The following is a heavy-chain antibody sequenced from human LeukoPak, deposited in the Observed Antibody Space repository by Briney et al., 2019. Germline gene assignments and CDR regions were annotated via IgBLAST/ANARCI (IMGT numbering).Heavy chain of an antibody. CDR2: MYHTGSS. D-gene: IGHD2-8*01. CDR3: ARFSGTNYKGFDY. Sequence: SETLSLTCAVSGDSISGTNWWSWVRQSPGKGLEWIGEMYHTGSSNYNPSLKSRVTISVDKSKNQFSLRLSSVTAADTAVYYCARFSGTNYKGFDYWGQGTLVTVSS. J-gene: IGHJ4*02. V-gene: IGHV4-4*02. CDR1: GDSISGTNW.